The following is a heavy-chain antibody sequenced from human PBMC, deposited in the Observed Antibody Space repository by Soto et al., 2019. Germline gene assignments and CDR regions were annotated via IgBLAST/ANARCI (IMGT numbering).Heavy chain of an antibody. Sequence: RGGSLRLSCVVSGFTFSRYAMSWVRQAPGKGLEWVSGISGSGGSTDYADSVKGRFTISRDNSKNTLYLQMNSLKGEDTAIYYCAKDGYCSDTSCYWSYWGQGTLVTVS. CDR3: AKDGYCSDTSCYWSY. CDR1: GFTFSRYA. J-gene: IGHJ4*02. D-gene: IGHD2-2*03. CDR2: ISGSGGST. V-gene: IGHV3-23*01.